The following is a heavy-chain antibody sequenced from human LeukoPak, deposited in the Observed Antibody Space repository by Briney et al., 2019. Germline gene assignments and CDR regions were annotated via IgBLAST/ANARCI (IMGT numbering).Heavy chain of an antibody. J-gene: IGHJ6*03. CDR1: GFTLSSYE. CDR2: ISSSGSTI. CDR3: ARALTYYYYDMDV. D-gene: IGHD4/OR15-4a*01. Sequence: GGSLRLSCAASGFTLSSYEMNWVRQAPGKGLEWVSYISSSGSTIYYADSVKGRFTISRDNAKNSLYLQMNSLRAEDTAVYYCARALTYYYYDMDVWGKGTTVTIS. V-gene: IGHV3-48*03.